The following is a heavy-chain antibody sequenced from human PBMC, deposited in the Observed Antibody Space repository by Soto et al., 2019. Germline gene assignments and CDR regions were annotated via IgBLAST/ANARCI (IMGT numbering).Heavy chain of an antibody. D-gene: IGHD3-3*01. CDR1: GGSIGSSSYY. Sequence: PSETLSLTCTVSGGSIGSSSYYWGWIRQPPGKGLEWIGSIYYSGSTYYNPSLRSRVTIPVDTSKNQFSLKLSSVTAADTAVYYCARRITIFGVASPGYYYGMDVWGQGTTVTVSS. CDR3: ARRITIFGVASPGYYYGMDV. J-gene: IGHJ6*02. CDR2: IYYSGST. V-gene: IGHV4-39*01.